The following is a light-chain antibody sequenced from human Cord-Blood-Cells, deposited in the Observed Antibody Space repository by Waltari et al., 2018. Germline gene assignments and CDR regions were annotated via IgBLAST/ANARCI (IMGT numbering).Light chain of an antibody. Sequence: SYELTQPLSLSVALGQTARVTCVGNNIGGKNVHWYQKKPGQAPVRVIYRDSNRPSGIPERFSGSNSGNTATLTISRAQAGDEADYYCQVWDSSTVVFGGGTKLTVL. V-gene: IGLV3-9*01. CDR2: RDS. CDR3: QVWDSSTVV. J-gene: IGLJ2*01. CDR1: NIGGKN.